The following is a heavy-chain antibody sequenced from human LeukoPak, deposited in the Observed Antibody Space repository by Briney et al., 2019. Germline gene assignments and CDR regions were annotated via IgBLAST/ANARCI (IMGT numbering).Heavy chain of an antibody. J-gene: IGHJ4*02. D-gene: IGHD3-22*01. CDR3: ARGRSYYYDSSGWYFDY. CDR1: GGSISSYY. Sequence: SETLSLTCTVSGGSISSYYWSWIRQPPGKGLEWIGYIYYSGSTNYNPSLKSRVTISVDTSKNQFSLKLSSVTAADTAVYYCARGRSYYYDSSGWYFDYWGQGTLVTVSS. CDR2: IYYSGST. V-gene: IGHV4-59*12.